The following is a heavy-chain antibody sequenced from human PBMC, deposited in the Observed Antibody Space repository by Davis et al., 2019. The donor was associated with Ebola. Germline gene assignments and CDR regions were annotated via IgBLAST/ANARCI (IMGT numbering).Heavy chain of an antibody. CDR3: ARTSIVGTTTTASDI. Sequence: ASVKVSCKAFGYTFSSYGFSWVRQAPGQGLEWMGWISAYNGNTNYAQILQGRVTMTTDTSTGTAYMELRSLRSDDTAVYFCARTSIVGTTTTASDIWGQGTMVTVSS. V-gene: IGHV1-18*04. CDR2: ISAYNGNT. D-gene: IGHD1-26*01. J-gene: IGHJ3*02. CDR1: GYTFSSYG.